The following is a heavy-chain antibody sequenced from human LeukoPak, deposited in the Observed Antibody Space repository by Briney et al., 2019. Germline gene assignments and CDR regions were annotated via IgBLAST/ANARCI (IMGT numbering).Heavy chain of an antibody. V-gene: IGHV4-34*01. CDR2: INHSGST. CDR3: ARSLRDTHYYDSSGYYPGDY. CDR1: GGSFSGYY. J-gene: IGHJ4*02. Sequence: SETLSLTCAVYGGSFSGYYWSWIRQPPGKGLEWIGEINHSGSTNYNPSPKSRVTISVDTSKNQFSLKLSSVTAADTAVYYCARSLRDTHYYDSSGYYPGDYWGQGTLVTVSS. D-gene: IGHD3-22*01.